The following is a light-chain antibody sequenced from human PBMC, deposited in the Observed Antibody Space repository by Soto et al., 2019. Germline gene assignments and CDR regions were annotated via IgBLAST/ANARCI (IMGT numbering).Light chain of an antibody. V-gene: IGLV1-47*01. CDR1: ISNIGNNY. Sequence: LTQPPSVSGTPGQRVTISCSGSISNIGNNYVYWFQQLPGTAPKVLSNRNDQRPSGVPDRFSGSKSGTSASLAISGLRSEDEAEYYCAAWDDTVRSYVFGTGTKLTVL. CDR2: RND. CDR3: AAWDDTVRSYV. J-gene: IGLJ1*01.